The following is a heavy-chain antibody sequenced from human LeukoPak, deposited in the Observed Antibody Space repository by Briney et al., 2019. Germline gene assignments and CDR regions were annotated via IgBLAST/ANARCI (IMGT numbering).Heavy chain of an antibody. Sequence: ASVKVSCKASGYTFTSYAMHWVRQAPGQRLEWMGWINAGNGNTKYSQKFQGRVTITRDTSASTAYMELSSLRSEDTAVYYCARGSSWDNWFDPWGQGTLVTVSS. V-gene: IGHV1-3*01. CDR2: INAGNGNT. CDR1: GYTFTSYA. D-gene: IGHD6-13*01. J-gene: IGHJ5*02. CDR3: ARGSSWDNWFDP.